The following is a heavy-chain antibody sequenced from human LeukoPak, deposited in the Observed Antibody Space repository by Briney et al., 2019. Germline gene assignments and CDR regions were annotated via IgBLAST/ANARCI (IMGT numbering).Heavy chain of an antibody. Sequence: PSETLSLTCTVSGGSISSSSYYWGWIRQPPGKGLEWIGSIFYSGSTYYNPSLKSRVTISVDTSKNQFFLKLGSVTAADTAVYYCARQERYYDSSGLGYPPDYWGQGTLVTVSS. J-gene: IGHJ4*02. CDR3: ARQERYYDSSGLGYPPDY. CDR2: IFYSGST. CDR1: GGSISSSSYY. D-gene: IGHD3-22*01. V-gene: IGHV4-39*01.